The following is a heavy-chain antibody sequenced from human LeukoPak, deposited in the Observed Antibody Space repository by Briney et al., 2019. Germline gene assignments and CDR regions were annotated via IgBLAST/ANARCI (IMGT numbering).Heavy chain of an antibody. V-gene: IGHV4-34*01. CDR1: GGTFSGYY. CDR2: INHSGST. J-gene: IGHJ3*02. CDR3: ASSSRVAFDI. Sequence: SETLSLTCAVYGGTFSGYYWSWIRQPPGKGLEWIGEINHSGSTNYNPSLKSRVTISVDTSMNQFSLKLRSVTAADTAVYYCASSSRVAFDIWGQGTMVTVSS.